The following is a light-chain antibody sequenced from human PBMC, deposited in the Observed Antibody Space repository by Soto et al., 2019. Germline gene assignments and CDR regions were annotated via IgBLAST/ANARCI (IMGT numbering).Light chain of an antibody. J-gene: IGKJ3*01. V-gene: IGKV1-39*01. CDR3: QQSSTTPFT. Sequence: DIQMTQSPSSLSASVGDRVAITCRASQSIGRYLNWYQQKPGKAPKLLIFGASNLQSGVPSRFSGGGYRTEFTLTISGLQPEDFARYYCQQSSTTPFTFGPATTVDFK. CDR1: QSIGRY. CDR2: GAS.